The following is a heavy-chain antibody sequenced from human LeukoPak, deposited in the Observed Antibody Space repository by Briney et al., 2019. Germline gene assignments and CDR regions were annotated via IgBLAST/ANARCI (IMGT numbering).Heavy chain of an antibody. J-gene: IGHJ4*02. D-gene: IGHD6-19*01. V-gene: IGHV3-9*01. Sequence: GRSLRLSCAASGFTFHDYAMHWVRQTPGKGLEWVSGISWNSVIIGYADSVKGRFTISRDNAKNSLYLQMSSLRVEDTAFYYCAKDILAVAATFDYWGQGTLVTVSS. CDR1: GFTFHDYA. CDR3: AKDILAVAATFDY. CDR2: ISWNSVII.